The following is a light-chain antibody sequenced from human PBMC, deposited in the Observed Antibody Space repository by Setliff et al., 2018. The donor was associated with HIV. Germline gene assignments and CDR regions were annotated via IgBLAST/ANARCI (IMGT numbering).Light chain of an antibody. CDR3: CSYVSGQNSYV. CDR1: SSDVGGYNY. CDR2: DVN. V-gene: IGLV2-11*01. Sequence: QSVLTQPASVSGSPGQSITISCTGTSSDVGGYNYVSWYQQHPGKAPKLMIYDVNTRPSGVPGRFSGSKSGNTASLTISGLQADDEGDYYCCSYVSGQNSYVFGTGTKVTVL. J-gene: IGLJ1*01.